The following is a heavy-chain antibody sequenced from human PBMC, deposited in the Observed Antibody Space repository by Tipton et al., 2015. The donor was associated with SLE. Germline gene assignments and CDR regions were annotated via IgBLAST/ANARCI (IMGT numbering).Heavy chain of an antibody. J-gene: IGHJ2*01. V-gene: IGHV4-59*01. CDR3: ARDEVADWYFDL. CDR2: IYYSGST. D-gene: IGHD2-15*01. Sequence: GLVKPSETLSLTCTVSGGSISSYYWSWIRQPPGKGLEWIGYIYYSGSTNYNPSLKSRVTISVGTSKNQLSLKLTSVTAADTAVYYCARDEVADWYFDLWGRGTLVTVSS. CDR1: GGSISSYY.